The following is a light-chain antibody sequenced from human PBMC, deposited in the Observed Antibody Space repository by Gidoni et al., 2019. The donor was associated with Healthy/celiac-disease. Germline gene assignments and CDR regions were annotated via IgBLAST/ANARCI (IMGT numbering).Light chain of an antibody. Sequence: QSVLTQPPSVSGPPGQTGTISCTGSSSNIGAGYDVHWYQQLPGTAPKLLIYGNSNRPSGVPDRFSGSKSGTSASLAITGLQAEDEADYYCQSYDSSLSGYVVFGGGTKLTVL. CDR1: SSNIGAGYD. CDR2: GNS. CDR3: QSYDSSLSGYVV. J-gene: IGLJ2*01. V-gene: IGLV1-40*01.